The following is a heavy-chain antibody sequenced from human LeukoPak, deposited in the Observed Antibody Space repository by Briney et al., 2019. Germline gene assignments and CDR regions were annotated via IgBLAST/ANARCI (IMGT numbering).Heavy chain of an antibody. CDR1: GGTFSSYA. J-gene: IGHJ4*02. Sequence: ASVKVSCKASGGTFSSYAISWVRQAPGQGLEWMGWMNPNSGNTGYAQKFQGRVTMTRSTSINTAYMELSSLRSEDTAVYYCARGQVLQHCSDGSCYHLDSWGQGTLVTVSS. V-gene: IGHV1-8*02. CDR3: ARGQVLQHCSDGSCYHLDS. CDR2: MNPNSGNT. D-gene: IGHD2-15*01.